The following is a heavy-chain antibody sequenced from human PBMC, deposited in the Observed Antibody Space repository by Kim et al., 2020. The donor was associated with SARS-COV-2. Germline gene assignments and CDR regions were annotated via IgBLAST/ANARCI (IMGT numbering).Heavy chain of an antibody. J-gene: IGHJ4*02. CDR2: IRSKAYGGTT. Sequence: GGSLRLSCTASGFTFGDYAMSWVRQAPGKGLEWVGFIRSKAYGGTTEYAASVKGRFTISRDDSKSIAYLQMNSLKTEDTAVYYCTRTRGRSKNQGYFDYWGQGTLVTVSS. CDR1: GFTFGDYA. V-gene: IGHV3-49*04. CDR3: TRTRGRSKNQGYFDY.